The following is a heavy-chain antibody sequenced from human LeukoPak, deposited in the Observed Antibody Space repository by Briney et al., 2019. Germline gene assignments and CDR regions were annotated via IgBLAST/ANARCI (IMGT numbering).Heavy chain of an antibody. J-gene: IGHJ6*03. CDR3: ARDPPYYYYMDV. CDR2: ISGSGRST. V-gene: IGHV3-23*01. Sequence: GGSLRLSCAASGFTFSSYAMSWVRQAPGKGLEWVSSISGSGRSTYYADSVKGRFTISRDNSKNSLYLQMNSLRAEDTAVYYCARDPPYYYYMDVWGKGTTVTVS. CDR1: GFTFSSYA.